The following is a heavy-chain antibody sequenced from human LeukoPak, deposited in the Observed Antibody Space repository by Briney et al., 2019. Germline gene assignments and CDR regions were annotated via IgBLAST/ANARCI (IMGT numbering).Heavy chain of an antibody. D-gene: IGHD6-6*01. Sequence: ASVKVSCKVSGYTLTELSMHWVRQAPGKGLEWMGGFDPEDGETIYAQKFQGRVTMIEDTSTDTAYMELSSLRSEDTAVYYCASSSSSSYMDVWGKGTTVTVSS. CDR3: ASSSSSSYMDV. CDR2: FDPEDGET. CDR1: GYTLTELS. J-gene: IGHJ6*03. V-gene: IGHV1-24*01.